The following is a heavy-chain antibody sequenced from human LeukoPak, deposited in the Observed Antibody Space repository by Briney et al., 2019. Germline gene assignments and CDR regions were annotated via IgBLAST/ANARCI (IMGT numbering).Heavy chain of an antibody. CDR2: ISSSSSYI. V-gene: IGHV3-21*05. CDR3: ARALTGYQLLRRAWGY. J-gene: IGHJ4*02. Sequence: PGGSLRLSCAASGFTFSSYSMNWVRQAPGKGLEWVSYISSSSSYIYYADSVKGRFTISRDNAKNSLYLQMNSLRAEDTAVYYRARALTGYQLLRRAWGYWGQGTLVTVSS. D-gene: IGHD2-2*01. CDR1: GFTFSSYS.